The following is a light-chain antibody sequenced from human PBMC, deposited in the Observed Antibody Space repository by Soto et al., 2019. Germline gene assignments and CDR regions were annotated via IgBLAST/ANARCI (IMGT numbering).Light chain of an antibody. J-gene: IGLJ2*01. V-gene: IGLV2-14*01. CDR3: GSYASATLI. Sequence: QSPLTQPASVSGSPGQSITISCTGRNSDICAYDYVSWYQQHPGKPPTLLIYEVTFRPSGVPNRFSGSKSGNTATLTISGLLTEDEADYYCGSYASATLIFGGGTKLTVL. CDR1: NSDICAYDY. CDR2: EVT.